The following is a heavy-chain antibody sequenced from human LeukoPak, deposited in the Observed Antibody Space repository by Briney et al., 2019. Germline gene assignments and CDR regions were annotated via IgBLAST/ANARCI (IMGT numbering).Heavy chain of an antibody. CDR2: ISAYSGNT. V-gene: IGHV1-18*01. J-gene: IGHJ6*03. D-gene: IGHD1-1*01. CDR3: ARVEYYYHYMDV. Sequence: ASVKVSCKAAGYSFNSYAISWVRQAPGQGLEWMGWISAYSGNTDYAQKFQGRVTMTTDTSTSTAYMELRRLRSDDTAVFFCARVEYYYHYMDVWGKGTTVTISS. CDR1: GYSFNSYA.